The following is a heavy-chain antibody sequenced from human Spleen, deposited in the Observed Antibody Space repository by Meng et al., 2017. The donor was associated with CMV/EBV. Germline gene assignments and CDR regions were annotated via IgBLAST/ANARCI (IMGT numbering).Heavy chain of an antibody. V-gene: IGHV4-39*07. D-gene: IGHD3-10*01. CDR1: GGSISSSTYY. Sequence: SETLSLTCTVSGGSISSSTYYWGWIRQPPGKGLEWIGNIYYRGSTYYNPSLKSRVIISVDTSKNQFSLKLNSVTAADTAVYYCARELYGAGILEIDYWGQGTLVTVSS. CDR2: IYYRGST. J-gene: IGHJ4*02. CDR3: ARELYGAGILEIDY.